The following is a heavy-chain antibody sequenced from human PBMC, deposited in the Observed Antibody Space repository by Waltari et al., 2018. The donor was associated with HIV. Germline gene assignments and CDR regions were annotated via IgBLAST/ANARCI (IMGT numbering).Heavy chain of an antibody. CDR1: GGSISSSNW. CDR2: IYHRGRT. D-gene: IGHD3-22*01. V-gene: IGHV4-4*02. J-gene: IGHJ5*02. Sequence: QVQLQESGPGLVQPSGTLSLTCAVSGGSISSSNWWSWVRQPPGKGREWIGEIYHRGRTNYNPSLRVRVTISVDKSKNQFSLKLSDVTAADTAVYYCARDPPSYYDSSGETWGQGTLVTVSS. CDR3: ARDPPSYYDSSGET.